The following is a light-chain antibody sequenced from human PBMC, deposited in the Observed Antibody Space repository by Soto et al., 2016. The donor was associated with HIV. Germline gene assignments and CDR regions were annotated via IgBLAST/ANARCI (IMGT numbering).Light chain of an antibody. CDR1: NLGRKG. V-gene: IGLV3-21*02. J-gene: IGLJ1*01. Sequence: SYELTQPPSVSVAPGQTATITCGGDNLGRKGVHWYQQKAGQAPVLVVYEDTDRPSGIPERFSGSKSGEMATLTISRVEAGDEADYYCQVWGTSGDHPYVFGSGTKVSVL. CDR2: EDT. CDR3: QVWGTSGDHPYV.